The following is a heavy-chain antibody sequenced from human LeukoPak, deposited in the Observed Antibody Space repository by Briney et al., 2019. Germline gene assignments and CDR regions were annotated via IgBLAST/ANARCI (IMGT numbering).Heavy chain of an antibody. CDR3: AKGPALGATLGY. D-gene: IGHD1-26*01. CDR1: GFTFSSYG. CDR2: ISYDGSNK. J-gene: IGHJ4*02. Sequence: GGSLRLSCAASGFTFSSYGMHWVCQAPGKGLEWVAVISYDGSNKYYADSVKGRFTISRDNSKNTLYLQMNSLRAEDTAVYYCAKGPALGATLGYWGQGTLVTVSS. V-gene: IGHV3-30*18.